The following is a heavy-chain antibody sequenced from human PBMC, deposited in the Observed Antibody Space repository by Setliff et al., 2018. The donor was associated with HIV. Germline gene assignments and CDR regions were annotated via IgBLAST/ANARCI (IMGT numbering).Heavy chain of an antibody. V-gene: IGHV5-51*01. CDR2: IYPGDSET. CDR3: ARAEDTVLKMYVVTPPYLDY. J-gene: IGHJ4*02. Sequence: GESLKISCRASGYSFTDYWIGWVRQMPGKGLECMGIIYPGDSETKYSPSFQGQVTISVDKSFTTAYLQWSSLRASDTAMYYCARAEDTVLKMYVVTPPYLDYWGQGTLVTVSS. D-gene: IGHD2-8*01. CDR1: GYSFTDYW.